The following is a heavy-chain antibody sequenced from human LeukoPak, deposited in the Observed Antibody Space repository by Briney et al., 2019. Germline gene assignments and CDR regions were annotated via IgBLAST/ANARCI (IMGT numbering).Heavy chain of an antibody. CDR3: AREGWDLNALDI. D-gene: IGHD1-26*01. V-gene: IGHV3-11*04. J-gene: IGHJ3*02. CDR1: GFTFSDYY. CDR2: ISSRSSNK. Sequence: GGSLRLSCAASGFTFSDYYMSWIRQAPGKGLEWVSYISSRSSNKYYADSVKGRFTISRDNAKNSLYLQMSSLRAEDTAIYYCAREGWDLNALDIWRQGTMVTVSP.